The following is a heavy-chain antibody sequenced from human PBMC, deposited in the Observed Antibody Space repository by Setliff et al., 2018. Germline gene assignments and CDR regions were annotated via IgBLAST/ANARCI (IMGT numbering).Heavy chain of an antibody. CDR3: ATNPPKGPSGGYYYDDPYYYYMDV. CDR2: IKKDGSET. D-gene: IGHD3-22*01. CDR1: GFTFSTYW. Sequence: GGSLRLSCAASGFTFSTYWMTWVRQAPGKGLECVANIKKDGSETHYVDSVKGRFIISRDNAKDSLYLQMNSLRGEDTAVYYCATNPPKGPSGGYYYDDPYYYYMDVWGKGTTVTVSS. J-gene: IGHJ6*03. V-gene: IGHV3-7*03.